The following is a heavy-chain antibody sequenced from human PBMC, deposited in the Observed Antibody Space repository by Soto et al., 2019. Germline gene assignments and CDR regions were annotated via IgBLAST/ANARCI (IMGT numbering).Heavy chain of an antibody. V-gene: IGHV1-2*02. Sequence: ASVKVSCKASGYTFTDYYLHWVRQAPGQGLECMGWINPNNGDTNYAQKFQGRVTMTRDTSISTAYMEVSRPRSDDTAVYYCARSVSFITPRPDYWGQGTLVSVSS. CDR2: INPNNGDT. D-gene: IGHD6-6*01. J-gene: IGHJ4*02. CDR1: GYTFTDYY. CDR3: ARSVSFITPRPDY.